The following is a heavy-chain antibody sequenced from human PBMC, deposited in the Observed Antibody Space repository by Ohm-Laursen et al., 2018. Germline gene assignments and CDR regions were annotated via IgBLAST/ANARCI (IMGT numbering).Heavy chain of an antibody. CDR1: GYSFTDYY. CDR3: ARDIAVGANWFDP. CDR2: INPDSGGT. D-gene: IGHD6-19*01. Sequence: ASVKVSCKASGYSFTDYYMHWVRQAPGQGLEWMGWINPDSGGTNYARKFQGRVTMTRDTSISTAYMELGRLRSDDTAVYYCARDIAVGANWFDPWGQGTLVTVSS. J-gene: IGHJ5*02. V-gene: IGHV1-2*02.